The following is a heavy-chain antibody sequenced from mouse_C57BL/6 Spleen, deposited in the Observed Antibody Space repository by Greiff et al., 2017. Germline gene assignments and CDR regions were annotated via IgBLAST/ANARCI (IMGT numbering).Heavy chain of an antibody. CDR2: ISDGGSYT. D-gene: IGHD3-3*01. V-gene: IGHV5-4*03. J-gene: IGHJ3*01. Sequence: LEWFATISDGGSYTYYPDNVKGRFSISRDNAKNNLYLQMRHLKSEDTAMFYCARGGGASSFAYWGQGTLVTVSA. CDR3: ARGGGASSFAY.